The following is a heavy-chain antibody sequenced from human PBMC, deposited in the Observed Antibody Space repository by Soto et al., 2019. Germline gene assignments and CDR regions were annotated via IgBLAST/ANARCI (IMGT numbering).Heavy chain of an antibody. CDR3: ARDSYSDWYFDL. V-gene: IGHV1-8*01. Sequence: QVQLVQSGAEVKKPGASVKVSCKASGYTFTSYDINWVRQATGQGLEWMGWMNPNSGNTGYAQKFQGRVTMTRNTSISTANMELSSLRSEETAVYYCARDSYSDWYFDLWGRGTLVTVSS. D-gene: IGHD2-15*01. CDR1: GYTFTSYD. CDR2: MNPNSGNT. J-gene: IGHJ2*01.